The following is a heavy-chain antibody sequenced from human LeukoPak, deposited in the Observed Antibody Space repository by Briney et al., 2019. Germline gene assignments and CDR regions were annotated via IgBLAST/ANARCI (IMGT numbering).Heavy chain of an antibody. CDR2: ISSSGSTI. D-gene: IGHD1-26*01. Sequence: GGSLRLSCAASGFTFSSYEMNWVRQAPGKGLEWVSYISSSGSTIYYADSVKGRFTISRDNAKNSLYLQMNSLRAEDTAVYYCARALVGVPGYYFDYWGQGTLVTVPS. CDR1: GFTFSSYE. J-gene: IGHJ4*02. CDR3: ARALVGVPGYYFDY. V-gene: IGHV3-48*03.